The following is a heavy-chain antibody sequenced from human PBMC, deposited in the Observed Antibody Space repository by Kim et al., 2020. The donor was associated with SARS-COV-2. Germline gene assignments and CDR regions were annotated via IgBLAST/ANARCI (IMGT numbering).Heavy chain of an antibody. V-gene: IGHV3-23*01. J-gene: IGHJ4*02. CDR2: INGDGTTA. Sequence: GGSLRLSCATSGFIFSDYAMSWVRQAPGKEPEWISGINGDGTTAYYTDSVKGRFTISRSNSKNTLFLQMNSLRGDDTAVYYCARRFAAAATIDYWGQGTL. D-gene: IGHD6-13*01. CDR3: ARRFAAAATIDY. CDR1: GFIFSDYA.